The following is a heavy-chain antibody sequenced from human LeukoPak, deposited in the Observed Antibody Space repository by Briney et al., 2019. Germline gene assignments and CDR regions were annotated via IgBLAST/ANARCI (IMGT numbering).Heavy chain of an antibody. CDR3: TRHASTVTTDY. CDR2: ISGSGGST. V-gene: IGHV3-23*01. D-gene: IGHD4-17*01. Sequence: GESLRLSCAASGFTFSSYAMSWVRQAPGKGLEWVSAISGSGGSTYYADSVKGRFTISRDNSKNTLYLQMNSLKTEDTAVYYCTRHASTVTTDYWGQGTLVTVSS. J-gene: IGHJ4*02. CDR1: GFTFSSYA.